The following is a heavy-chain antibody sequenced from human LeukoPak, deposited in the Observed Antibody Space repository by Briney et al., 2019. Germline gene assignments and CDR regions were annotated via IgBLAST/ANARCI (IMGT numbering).Heavy chain of an antibody. CDR1: GGSISSGDYY. CDR2: IYYSGST. CDR3: ARFYYDYVWGSYRIGNYFDY. V-gene: IGHV4-30-4*02. Sequence: SETLSLTCTVSGGSISSGDYYWSWIRQPPGKGLEWIGYIYYSGSTYYNPSLKSRVTISVDTSKNQFSLKLSSVTAADTAVYYCARFYYDYVWGSYRIGNYFDYWGQGTLVTVSS. D-gene: IGHD3-16*02. J-gene: IGHJ4*02.